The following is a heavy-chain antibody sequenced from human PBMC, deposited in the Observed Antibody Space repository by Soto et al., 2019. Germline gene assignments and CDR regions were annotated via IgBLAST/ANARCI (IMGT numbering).Heavy chain of an antibody. CDR1: GFTFSSYA. CDR2: ISGSGGST. D-gene: IGHD3-22*01. J-gene: IGHJ5*02. Sequence: EVQLLESGGGLVQPGGSLRLSCAASGFTFSSYAMSWVRQAPGKGLEWVSAISGSGGSTYYADSVKGRFTISRDNSKNTLYLQMNSLRAEDTAVYYCAKRAIGYYESSGYYRTWGQGTLVTVSS. CDR3: AKRAIGYYESSGYYRT. V-gene: IGHV3-23*01.